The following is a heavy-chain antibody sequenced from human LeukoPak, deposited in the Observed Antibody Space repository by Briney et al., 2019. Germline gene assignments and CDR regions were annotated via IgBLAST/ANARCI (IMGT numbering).Heavy chain of an antibody. D-gene: IGHD5-18*01. J-gene: IGHJ4*02. CDR2: TYPGDSDT. CDR3: ARRTDSLVYFGY. V-gene: IGHV5-51*01. Sequence: GESLKISCKGSGYSFTNYWIAWVRQTPGEGLEWMGITYPGDSDTRYSPSFQGQVTISADKSISTAYLQWSSLKASDTAIYYCARRTDSLVYFGYWGQGTLVTVSS. CDR1: GYSFTNYW.